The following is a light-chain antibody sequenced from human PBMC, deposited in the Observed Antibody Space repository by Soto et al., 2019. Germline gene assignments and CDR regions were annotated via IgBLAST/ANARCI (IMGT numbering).Light chain of an antibody. Sequence: DIQMTQSPSTLSASVGDRVTITCRASQSISSWLAWYQQKPGKAPKLLIYDASSLESGVPSRFSGRGSGTEFVLAISSLEPDVFATYYCQQYNSYSASTFGQGTKVEIK. V-gene: IGKV1-5*01. CDR1: QSISSW. CDR3: QQYNSYSAST. J-gene: IGKJ1*01. CDR2: DAS.